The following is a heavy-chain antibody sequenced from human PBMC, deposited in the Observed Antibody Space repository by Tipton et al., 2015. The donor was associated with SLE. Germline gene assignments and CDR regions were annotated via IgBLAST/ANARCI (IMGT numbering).Heavy chain of an antibody. V-gene: IGHV4-31*03. J-gene: IGHJ6*03. CDR2: FNYNGYS. CDR1: GASFSSGGFY. CDR3: ARLPGAVNYYYYYMDV. D-gene: IGHD4/OR15-4a*01. Sequence: TLSLTCTVSGASFSSGGFYWSWIRQHPGKGVEWIGYFNYNGYSYYNPSLKSRVVMSLDTSEPRFYLKRTSVTAADTAVYYCARLPGAVNYYYYYMDVWGKGTTVTVSS.